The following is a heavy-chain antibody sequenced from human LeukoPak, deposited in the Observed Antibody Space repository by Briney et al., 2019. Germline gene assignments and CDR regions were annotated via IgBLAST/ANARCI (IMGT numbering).Heavy chain of an antibody. CDR1: GFTFSSYS. CDR3: ARELDSSSWYPPFDY. J-gene: IGHJ4*02. CDR2: ISSSSSYI. D-gene: IGHD6-13*01. V-gene: IGHV3-21*01. Sequence: TGGSLRLSCAPSGFTFSSYSMNWVRQAPGKGLEWVSSISSSSSYIYYADSVKGRFTISRDSAKNSLYLQMNSLRAEDTAVYYCARELDSSSWYPPFDYWGQGTLVTASS.